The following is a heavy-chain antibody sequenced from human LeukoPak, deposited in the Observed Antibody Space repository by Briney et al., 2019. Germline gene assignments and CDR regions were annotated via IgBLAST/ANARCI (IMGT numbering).Heavy chain of an antibody. CDR2: ISAYNGNT. V-gene: IGHV1-18*01. CDR3: AREGTEEWLPYYDFWSGYPYYFDY. CDR1: GYTFTSYG. D-gene: IGHD3-3*01. Sequence: GASVKVSCKASGYTFTSYGISWVRQAPGQGLEWMGWISAYNGNTNYAQKLQGRVTMTTDTSTSTAYMELRSLRSDDTAVYYCAREGTEEWLPYYDFWSGYPYYFDYWGQGTLVTVSS. J-gene: IGHJ4*02.